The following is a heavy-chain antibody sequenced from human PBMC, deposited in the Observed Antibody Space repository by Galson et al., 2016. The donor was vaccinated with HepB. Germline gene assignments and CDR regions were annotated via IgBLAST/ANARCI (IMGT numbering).Heavy chain of an antibody. D-gene: IGHD2-21*02. J-gene: IGHJ4*02. CDR1: GVSIDAYY. CDR2: ISYSGST. V-gene: IGHV4-59*08. CDR3: ATSLSLRVVTFIDS. Sequence: SETLSLTCTVSGVSIDAYYWTWVRQPPGKGLEWIGHISYSGSTNRSPSLMSRVTISLETSTMQFSLRLTSVTAADTAVYYCATSLSLRVVTFIDSWGQGTRVTVSS.